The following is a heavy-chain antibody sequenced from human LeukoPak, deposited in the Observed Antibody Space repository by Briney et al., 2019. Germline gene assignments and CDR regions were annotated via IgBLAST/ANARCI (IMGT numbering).Heavy chain of an antibody. J-gene: IGHJ3*02. V-gene: IGHV3-9*01. Sequence: GGSLRLSCAASGFTFDDYAMHWVRQAPGKGLEWVSGISWNSGSIGCADSVKGRLTISRDNAKNSLYLQMNSLRAEDTALYYCAKSVSDAFDIWGQGTMVTVSS. CDR3: AKSVSDAFDI. CDR1: GFTFDDYA. CDR2: ISWNSGSI.